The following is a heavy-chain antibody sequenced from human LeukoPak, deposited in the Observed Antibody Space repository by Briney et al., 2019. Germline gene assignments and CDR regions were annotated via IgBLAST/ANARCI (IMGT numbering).Heavy chain of an antibody. CDR3: ARGQYPSNYYYYYYMDV. CDR2: IYYSGST. CDR1: GGSMNNYY. D-gene: IGHD2-2*01. Sequence: SETLSLTCTVSGGSMNNYYWNWIRQPPGKGLEWIGYIYYSGSTNYNPSLKSRVTISVDTSKNQFSLKLSSVTAADTAVYYCARGQYPSNYYYYYYMDVWGKGTTVTVSS. J-gene: IGHJ6*03. V-gene: IGHV4-59*01.